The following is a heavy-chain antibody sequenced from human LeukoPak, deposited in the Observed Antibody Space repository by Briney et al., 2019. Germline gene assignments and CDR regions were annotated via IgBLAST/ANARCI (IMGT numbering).Heavy chain of an antibody. D-gene: IGHD4-23*01. V-gene: IGHV1-46*01. Sequence: ASVKVSCKASGYTFTTYYIHWVRPAPGQGLEWMGIINPSGASTNYAQKFQGRVTITRDTSTRTVYMELSSLRSEDTAVYYCARDVGTAARWYYFDYWGQGTLVTVSS. CDR1: GYTFTTYY. CDR3: ARDVGTAARWYYFDY. J-gene: IGHJ4*02. CDR2: INPSGAST.